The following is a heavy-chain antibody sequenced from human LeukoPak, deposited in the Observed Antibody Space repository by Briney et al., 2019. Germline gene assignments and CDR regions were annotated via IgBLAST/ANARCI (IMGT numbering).Heavy chain of an antibody. CDR2: IYPGDSDT. CDR1: GYSFTSYW. D-gene: IGHD4-23*01. Sequence: GESLKISCKGSGYSFTSYWIGWVRQMPGKGLEWMGIIYPGDSDTRYSPSFQGQVTISADKSISTAYLQWSSLKASDTAMYYCARSRPWYYGGNSQYYFDYWGQGTLVTVSS. CDR3: ARSRPWYYGGNSQYYFDY. J-gene: IGHJ4*02. V-gene: IGHV5-51*01.